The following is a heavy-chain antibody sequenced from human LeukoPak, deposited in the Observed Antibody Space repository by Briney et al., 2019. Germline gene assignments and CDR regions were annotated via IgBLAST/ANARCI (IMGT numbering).Heavy chain of an antibody. J-gene: IGHJ4*02. CDR3: AKEHEQPGYCSGGSCYPPFFDY. CDR2: IQYDGSNK. CDR1: RFTFSTYD. Sequence: GGSLRLSCAASRFTFSTYDMHWVRQAPGKGLEWVTFIQYDGSNKYYADSVKGRFTISRDNSKNTLYLQMNSLRAEDTAVYYCAKEHEQPGYCSGGSCYPPFFDYWGQGTLVTVSS. D-gene: IGHD2-15*01. V-gene: IGHV3-30*02.